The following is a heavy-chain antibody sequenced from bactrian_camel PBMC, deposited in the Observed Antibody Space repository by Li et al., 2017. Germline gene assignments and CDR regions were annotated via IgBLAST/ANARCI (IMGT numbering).Heavy chain of an antibody. D-gene: IGHD1*01. J-gene: IGHJ4*01. Sequence: HVRLVESGGGLVQPGGSLRLSCAASRLTYIRYCMAWFRQAPGKEREGVATVGLDGQTTYADSVKGRFTISRDNAKNTLYLDMNSLTSEDTALYYCVTEGFTHWGQGTQVTVS. CDR1: RLTYIRYC. CDR2: VGLDGQT. CDR3: VTEGFTH. V-gene: IGHV3S55*01.